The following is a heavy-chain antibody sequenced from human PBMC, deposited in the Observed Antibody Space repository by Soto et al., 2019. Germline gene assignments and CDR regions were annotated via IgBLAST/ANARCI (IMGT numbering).Heavy chain of an antibody. V-gene: IGHV3-30-3*01. CDR1: GFTFSSYA. D-gene: IGHD3-3*01. CDR2: ISYDGSNK. CDR3: ARDMQDFGVVIGYFDY. J-gene: IGHJ4*02. Sequence: VQLVESGGGLVQPGGSLRLSCAASGFTFSSYAMHWVRQAPGKGLEWVAVISYDGSNKYYADSVKGRFTISRDNSKNTLYLQMNSLRAEDTAVYYCARDMQDFGVVIGYFDYWGQGTLVTVSS.